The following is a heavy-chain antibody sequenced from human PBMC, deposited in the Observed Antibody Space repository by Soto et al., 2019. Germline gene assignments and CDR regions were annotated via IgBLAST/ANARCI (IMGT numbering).Heavy chain of an antibody. J-gene: IGHJ5*01. CDR1: GGSISSYY. CDR3: ASKWTFGSGGGYWFYS. V-gene: IGHV4-59*08. Sequence: SETLSLTCTVSGGSISSYYWSWIRQPPGKGLEWIGYIYYSGSTNYNPSLKSRVTISVDTSKNQFSLKLSSVTAADTAVYYCASKWTFGSGGGYWFYSRGRGSLVPVSS. D-gene: IGHD6-19*01. CDR2: IYYSGST.